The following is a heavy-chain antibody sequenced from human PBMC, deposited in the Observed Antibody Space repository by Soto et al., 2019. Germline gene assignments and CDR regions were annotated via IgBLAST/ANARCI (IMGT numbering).Heavy chain of an antibody. D-gene: IGHD3-22*01. CDR2: IWYDGSNK. J-gene: IGHJ4*02. V-gene: IGHV3-33*01. Sequence: QVQLVESGGGVVQPGRSLRLSCAASGFTFSSYGMHWVRQAPGKGLEWVAVIWYDGSNKYYADSVKGRFTISRDNSKNSLYLQMNSLRAEDTAVYYWARDVNAWFIDYWGQGTLVTVSS. CDR1: GFTFSSYG. CDR3: ARDVNAWFIDY.